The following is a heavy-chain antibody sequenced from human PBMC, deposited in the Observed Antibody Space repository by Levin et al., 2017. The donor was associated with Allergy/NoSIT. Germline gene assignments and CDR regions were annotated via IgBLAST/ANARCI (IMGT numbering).Heavy chain of an antibody. J-gene: IGHJ4*02. CDR3: AIRGAAGDSFGYYFDY. Sequence: ASVKVSCKGSGFSFTSYWIAWVRQMPGKGLEWMGIIYPGDSDTRYSPSFQGQVTISADKSFTTAHLQWSSLEASDTAMYYCAIRGAAGDSFGYYFDYWGQGTLVTVSS. D-gene: IGHD2-21*02. CDR2: IYPGDSDT. V-gene: IGHV5-51*06. CDR1: GFSFTSYW.